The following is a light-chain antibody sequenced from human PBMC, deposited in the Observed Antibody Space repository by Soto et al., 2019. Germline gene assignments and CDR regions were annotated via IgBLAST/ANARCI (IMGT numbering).Light chain of an antibody. CDR3: QVWDSSSDHYV. CDR1: NIGSKS. V-gene: IGLV3-21*02. J-gene: IGLJ1*01. Sequence: SYELTQPPSVSVAPGQTARITCGGNNIGSKSVHWYQQMPGQARVFVVYDDSDRPSGIPERFSGSNSGNTATLTISRVEAGDEADYYCQVWDSSSDHYVFGTGTKLTVL. CDR2: DDS.